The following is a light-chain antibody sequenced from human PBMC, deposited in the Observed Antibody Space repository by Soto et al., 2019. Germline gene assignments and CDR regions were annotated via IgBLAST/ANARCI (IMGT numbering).Light chain of an antibody. CDR2: DAS. Sequence: DIQMTQSPSSLSASVGDRVTITCRASQDISNYLNWYQQRPGKAPKLLIYDASILERGVPSRFSGTRSGTHFTFAITVLQPEDVAPYCCQQSDSLPITFGQGTRLEI. J-gene: IGKJ5*01. CDR1: QDISNY. V-gene: IGKV1-33*01. CDR3: QQSDSLPIT.